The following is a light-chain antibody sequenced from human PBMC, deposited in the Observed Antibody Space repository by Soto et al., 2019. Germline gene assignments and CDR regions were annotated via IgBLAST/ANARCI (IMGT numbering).Light chain of an antibody. Sequence: QSALPQPPSASGSPGQSVTISCTGTSSDVGGSNFVSWYQQHPGKAPKLMIYEVSKRPSGVPDRFSGSKSGSTASLTVSGLQAEDEADYYCSSYAGSNNYVFGTGTKLTVL. CDR2: EVS. CDR1: SSDVGGSNF. V-gene: IGLV2-8*01. J-gene: IGLJ1*01. CDR3: SSYAGSNNYV.